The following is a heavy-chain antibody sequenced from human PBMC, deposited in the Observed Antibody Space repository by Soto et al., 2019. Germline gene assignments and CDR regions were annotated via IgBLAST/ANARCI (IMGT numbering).Heavy chain of an antibody. CDR3: AKEPAILLVPAAMNYYYGMDV. CDR2: ISYDGSNK. J-gene: IGHJ6*02. V-gene: IGHV3-30*18. Sequence: QVQLVESGGGVVQPGRSLRLSCAASGFTFSSYGMHWVRQAPGKGLEWVAVISYDGSNKYYADSVKGRFTISRDNSKNTLYLQMNSLRAEDTAVYYCAKEPAILLVPAAMNYYYGMDVWGQGTTVTVSS. D-gene: IGHD2-2*01. CDR1: GFTFSSYG.